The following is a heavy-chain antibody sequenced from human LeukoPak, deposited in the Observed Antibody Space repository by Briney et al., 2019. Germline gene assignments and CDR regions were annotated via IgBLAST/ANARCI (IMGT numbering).Heavy chain of an antibody. D-gene: IGHD3-22*01. J-gene: IGHJ3*02. CDR1: GFTFSSYS. CDR2: ISSSSSYI. V-gene: IGHV3-21*04. Sequence: PGGSLRLSCAASGFTFSSYSMNWVRQAPGKGLEWVSSISSSSSYIYYADSVKGRFTISRDNAKNFLYLQTNSLRAEDTALYYCARPVISMIYRNAFDIWGQGTMVTVSS. CDR3: ARPVISMIYRNAFDI.